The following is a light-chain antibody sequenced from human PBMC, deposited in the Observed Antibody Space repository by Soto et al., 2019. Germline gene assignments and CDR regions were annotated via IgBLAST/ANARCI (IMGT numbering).Light chain of an antibody. CDR3: QQYNEWPLT. Sequence: EIVMTQSPATLSVSPGERATLSCRASQSVSNNLAWYQQKPGQAPRLLIYHASTGATAIPARFSGSGSGTDLTLTISSVQSEDVAVYYCQQYNEWPLTFGGGTKVEIK. V-gene: IGKV3-15*01. CDR2: HAS. J-gene: IGKJ4*01. CDR1: QSVSNN.